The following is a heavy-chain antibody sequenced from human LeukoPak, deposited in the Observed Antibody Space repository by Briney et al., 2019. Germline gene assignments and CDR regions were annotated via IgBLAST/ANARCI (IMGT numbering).Heavy chain of an antibody. CDR2: FYSSGNT. Sequence: PSETLSLTCIVSGGSMSSYFWSWIRQPAGKGLEWIGRFYSSGNTDYNPSLKSRVTISVDTSKNQFSLKLSSVTAADTAVYYCARWNSSGVYYYMDVWGKGTTVTISS. CDR1: GGSMSSYF. CDR3: ARWNSSGVYYYMDV. V-gene: IGHV4-4*07. J-gene: IGHJ6*03. D-gene: IGHD6-25*01.